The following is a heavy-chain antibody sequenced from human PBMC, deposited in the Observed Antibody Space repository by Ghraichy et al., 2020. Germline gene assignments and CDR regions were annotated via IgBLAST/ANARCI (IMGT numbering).Heavy chain of an antibody. Sequence: GGSLRLSCAASGLIVSRNYMSWVRQAPGKGLEWVSVLYSGGSAFYTDSVKGRFTFSRDNSNNTVYLQMHSLRAEDTAVYYCASGPNFWSAYFSWGQGTLVTVSS. V-gene: IGHV3-53*01. CDR2: LYSGGSA. CDR3: ASGPNFWSAYFS. CDR1: GLIVSRNY. J-gene: IGHJ4*02. D-gene: IGHD3-3*01.